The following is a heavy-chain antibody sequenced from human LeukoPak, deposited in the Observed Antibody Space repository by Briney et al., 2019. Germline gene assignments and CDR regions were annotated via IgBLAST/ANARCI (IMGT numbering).Heavy chain of an antibody. CDR1: GYXLTDYY. J-gene: IGHJ4*02. D-gene: IGHD2-2*01. Sequence: ASVKVSCRASGYXLTDYYMHWVRQAPGQGLEWVGWINPHSGGTNYAQKFQGRVTMTRDTSISTAYVELSRLRSDDTAVYYCARTYCSSTSCYAGFDYWGQGTLVTVSS. CDR2: INPHSGGT. CDR3: ARTYCSSTSCYAGFDY. V-gene: IGHV1-2*02.